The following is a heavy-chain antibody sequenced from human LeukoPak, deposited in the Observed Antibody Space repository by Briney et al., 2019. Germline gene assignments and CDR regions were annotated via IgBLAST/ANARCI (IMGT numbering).Heavy chain of an antibody. V-gene: IGHV4-59*11. CDR2: IYNSGST. CDR1: GASISSQY. D-gene: IGHD3-16*02. CDR3: ARLSVILYYYYYMDV. J-gene: IGHJ6*03. Sequence: SETLSLTYSVSGASISSQYWTWIRQPPGKGLEWIGYIYNSGSTNYNPSLKSRVTLSIDTSKNQFSLRLTSVTAADTAVYYCARLSVILYYYYYMDVWGKGTTVTVSS.